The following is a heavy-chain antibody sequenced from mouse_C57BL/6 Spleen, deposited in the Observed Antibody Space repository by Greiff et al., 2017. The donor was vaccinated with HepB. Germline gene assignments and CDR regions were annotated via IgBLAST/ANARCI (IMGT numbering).Heavy chain of an antibody. CDR1: GFSLTSYG. J-gene: IGHJ4*01. V-gene: IGHV2-2*01. D-gene: IGHD4-1*01. Sequence: VKLQESGPGLVQPSQSLSITCTVSGFSLTSYGVHWVRQSPGKGLEWLGVIWSGGSTDYNAAFISRLSIRKDNSKSQVFFKMNSLQADDTAIYYCARRLTGTFPYAMDYWGQGTSVTVSS. CDR2: IWSGGST. CDR3: ARRLTGTFPYAMDY.